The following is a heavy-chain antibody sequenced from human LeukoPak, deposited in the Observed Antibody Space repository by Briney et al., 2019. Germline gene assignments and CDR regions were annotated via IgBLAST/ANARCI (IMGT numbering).Heavy chain of an antibody. CDR2: IIPIFGTA. J-gene: IGHJ5*02. D-gene: IGHD2-15*01. CDR1: GGTFSSYA. Sequence: PSVKLSCKASGGTFSSYAISWVRQAPGQGLEWMGGIIPIFGTANYAQKFQGRVTITADESTSTAYMELSSLRSEDTAVYYCARKYCSGGSCAFDPWGQGTLVTVSS. V-gene: IGHV1-69*13. CDR3: ARKYCSGGSCAFDP.